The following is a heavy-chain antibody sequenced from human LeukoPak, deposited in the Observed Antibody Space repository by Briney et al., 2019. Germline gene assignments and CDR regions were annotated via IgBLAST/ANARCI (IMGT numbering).Heavy chain of an antibody. D-gene: IGHD6-19*01. J-gene: IGHJ5*02. Sequence: GGSLVLYWAASGFPFSDYYMSWMRQAPGKGLEWVSYISSTRNTIYYAASVKGRFTISRDNAKNSLYLQMNSLRAEDTAVYYCARDRGGSSGWYDAGWCDPWGQGTLVTVSS. CDR1: GFPFSDYY. CDR3: ARDRGGSSGWYDAGWCDP. V-gene: IGHV3-11*01. CDR2: ISSTRNTI.